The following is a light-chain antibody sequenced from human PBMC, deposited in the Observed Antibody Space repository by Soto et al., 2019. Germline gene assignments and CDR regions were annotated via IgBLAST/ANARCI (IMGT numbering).Light chain of an antibody. CDR1: SSNIGAGYP. V-gene: IGLV1-40*01. CDR2: GNT. Sequence: QSALTQPPSVSGAPGQRITISCTGSSSNIGAGYPIHWYQQLPGTAPRPLIFGNTIRPSGVPARFSGSRSGLAITGLQAEDEADYYCQSYDSSLSGYVFGGGTKVTVL. CDR3: QSYDSSLSGYV. J-gene: IGLJ1*01.